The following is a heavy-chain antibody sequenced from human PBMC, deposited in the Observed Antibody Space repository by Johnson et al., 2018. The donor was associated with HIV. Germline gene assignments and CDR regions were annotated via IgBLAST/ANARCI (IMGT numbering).Heavy chain of an antibody. CDR3: AIGRGEFPRHAFDI. CDR2: IHSGGST. CDR1: GFTVSRNY. V-gene: IGHV3-53*01. Sequence: VQLVESGGGLIQPGGSLRLSCAVFGFTVSRNYMSWVRQAPGKGMEWVSVIHSGGSTYYADSVKGRFTISRDNAKNSTYLQMNSLRAEDTAVYYCAIGRGEFPRHAFDIWGQGTMVTVSS. J-gene: IGHJ3*02. D-gene: IGHD3-10*01.